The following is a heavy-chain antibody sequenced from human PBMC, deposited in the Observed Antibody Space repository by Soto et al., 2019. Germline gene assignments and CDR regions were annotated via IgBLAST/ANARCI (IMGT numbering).Heavy chain of an antibody. CDR3: ARDLCSSTSCYVPFDY. CDR2: ISSSSSTI. J-gene: IGHJ4*02. D-gene: IGHD2-2*01. Sequence: LSLTCAVYGGSFSGYYWSWIRQPPGKGLEWVSYISSSSSTIYYADSVKGRFTISRDNAKNSLYLQMNSLRAEDTAVYYCARDLCSSTSCYVPFDYWGQGTLVTVSS. V-gene: IGHV3-11*04. CDR1: GGSFSGYY.